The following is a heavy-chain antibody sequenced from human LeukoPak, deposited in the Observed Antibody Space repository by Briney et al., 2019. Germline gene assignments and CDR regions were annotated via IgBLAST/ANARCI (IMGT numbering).Heavy chain of an antibody. CDR2: IKTDGSEE. D-gene: IGHD4-17*01. V-gene: IGHV3-7*05. CDR1: GFTFNSHW. CDR3: ARVPTTVTTVYFDY. Sequence: GGSLRLSCAASGFTFNSHWMSWVRQAPGKGLDWVANIKTDGSEEDYVDAVKGRFTISRDNAKNCLYLQMNNLRAEDTAVYYCARVPTTVTTVYFDYWGQGTLVTVSS. J-gene: IGHJ4*02.